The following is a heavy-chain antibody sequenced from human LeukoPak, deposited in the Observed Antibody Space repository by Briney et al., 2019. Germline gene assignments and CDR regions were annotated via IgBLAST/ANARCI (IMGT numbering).Heavy chain of an antibody. CDR3: ARGYYDSSGYYQYLDY. J-gene: IGHJ4*02. CDR1: GGSISSYY. D-gene: IGHD3-22*01. Sequence: SETLSLTCTVSGGSISSYYWSWIRQPAGKELEWIGRIYTSGSTNYNPSLKSRVTMSVDTSKNQFSLKLSSVTAADTAVYYCARGYYDSSGYYQYLDYWGQGTLVTVSS. V-gene: IGHV4-4*07. CDR2: IYTSGST.